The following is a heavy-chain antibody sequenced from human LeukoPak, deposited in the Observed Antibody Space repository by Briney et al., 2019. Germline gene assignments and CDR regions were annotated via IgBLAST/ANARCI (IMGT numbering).Heavy chain of an antibody. CDR2: IIPIFGTA. CDR1: GGTFSSYA. D-gene: IGHD5-12*01. J-gene: IGHJ4*02. Sequence: SVKVSCKASGGTFSSYAISWVRQAPGHGLEWMGGIIPIFGTANYAQKFQGRVTITADESTSTAYMELSSLRSEDTAVYYCARGGYSGYDFDYWGQGTLVTVSS. CDR3: ARGGYSGYDFDY. V-gene: IGHV1-69*13.